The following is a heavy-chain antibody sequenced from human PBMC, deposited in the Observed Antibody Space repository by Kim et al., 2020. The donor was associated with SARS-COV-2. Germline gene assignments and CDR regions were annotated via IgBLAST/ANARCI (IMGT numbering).Heavy chain of an antibody. Sequence: SETLSLTCTVPDGSIRSSSYYWGWIRQPPGKGLEWIGSIYYSGSTYYNPSLKSRVTISVDTSKNQFSLKLSSVTAADTAVYYCARDGYCSSTSCYAIDYWGQGTLVTVSS. V-gene: IGHV4-39*01. CDR3: ARDGYCSSTSCYAIDY. CDR2: IYYSGST. D-gene: IGHD2-2*03. CDR1: DGSIRSSSYY. J-gene: IGHJ4*02.